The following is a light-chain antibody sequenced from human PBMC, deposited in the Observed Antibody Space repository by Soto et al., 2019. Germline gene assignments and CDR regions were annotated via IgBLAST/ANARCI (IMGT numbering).Light chain of an antibody. CDR2: VGTGGIVG. CDR1: SGYSNYK. V-gene: IGLV9-49*01. CDR3: GADHGSGSNFVV. J-gene: IGLJ2*01. Sequence: QSVLTQAPSASASRGASVTLTCTLSSGYSNYKVDWYQQRPGKGPRFVMRVGTGGIVGSKGDGIPDRFSVLGSGLNRYLTIKNIQEEDESDYHCGADHGSGSNFVVFGGGTKLTVL.